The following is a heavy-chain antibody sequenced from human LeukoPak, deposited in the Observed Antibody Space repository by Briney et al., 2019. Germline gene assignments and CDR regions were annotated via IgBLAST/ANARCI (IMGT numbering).Heavy chain of an antibody. Sequence: SVKVSCKASGGTFSSYAISWVRQAPGQGLEWVGGIIPIFGTANYAQKFQGRVTITTDKSTSTAYMELSSLRSEDTAAYYCARDGTYGTFDYWGQGTLVTVSS. D-gene: IGHD3-10*01. CDR2: IIPIFGTA. CDR1: GGTFSSYA. CDR3: ARDGTYGTFDY. V-gene: IGHV1-69*05. J-gene: IGHJ4*02.